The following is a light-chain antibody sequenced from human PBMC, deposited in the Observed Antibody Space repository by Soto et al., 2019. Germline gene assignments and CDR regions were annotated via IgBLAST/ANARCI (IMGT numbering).Light chain of an antibody. Sequence: EIVLTQSPATLSLSPGERATLSCRASQSVTKYLAWYQQKPGQAPRLLIFDTSNRATGIPARLSGSGSGTDFTLTISSLESDDSGIYYCQQRYNWLTFGGGTKVEIK. CDR1: QSVTKY. J-gene: IGKJ4*01. CDR2: DTS. CDR3: QQRYNWLT. V-gene: IGKV3-11*01.